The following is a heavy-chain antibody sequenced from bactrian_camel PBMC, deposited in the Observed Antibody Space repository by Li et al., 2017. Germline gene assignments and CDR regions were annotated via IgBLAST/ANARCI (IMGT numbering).Heavy chain of an antibody. Sequence: HVQLVESGGGSVQAGGSLKLSCAVSGFTYNTYCMAWFRQAPGKEREGVAVIDSDGNTNYTDSVKGRFTISRDNAKNTLYLQMSNLKPEDTAMYYCAAEVGGPCAYSDYGGSPARDSFAYWGQGTQVTVS. CDR1: GFTYNTYC. CDR3: AAEVGGPCAYSDYGGSPARDSFAY. J-gene: IGHJ4*01. D-gene: IGHD4*01. CDR2: IDSDGNT. V-gene: IGHV3S6*01.